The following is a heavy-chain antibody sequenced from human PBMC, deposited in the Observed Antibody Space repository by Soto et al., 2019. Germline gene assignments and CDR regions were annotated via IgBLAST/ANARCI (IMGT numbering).Heavy chain of an antibody. CDR1: GGSFRNYY. CDR2: IKHSGST. D-gene: IGHD2-2*01. CDR3: ASGGVVPAAVYYYGMDV. V-gene: IGHV4-34*01. J-gene: IGHJ6*02. Sequence: SETLSLTCGVDGGSFRNYYWIWVRQPPGKGLEWIGEIKHSGSTNYTPSLKSRVTISVDTSKNQFSLKLSPVTAANTAVYYCASGGVVPAAVYYYGMDVWGQGTTVTSP.